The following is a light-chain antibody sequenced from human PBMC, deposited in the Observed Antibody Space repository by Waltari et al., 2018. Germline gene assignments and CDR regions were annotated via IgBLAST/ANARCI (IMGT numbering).Light chain of an antibody. CDR1: QRISNF. Sequence: DIQMTESPSSLSASVGDRVTITCRASQRISNFLNWYQQKPWKAPNLLIYAASSLKNGVPSRFSASGSGTDFILTISSLQPEEFATYYCQQNYSPLRTFGQGTKVEIK. CDR3: QQNYSPLRT. V-gene: IGKV1-39*01. J-gene: IGKJ1*01. CDR2: AAS.